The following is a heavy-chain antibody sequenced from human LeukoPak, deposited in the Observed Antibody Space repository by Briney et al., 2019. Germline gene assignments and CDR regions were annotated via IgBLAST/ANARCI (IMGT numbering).Heavy chain of an antibody. J-gene: IGHJ4*02. Sequence: PGGSLRLSCAASGFTFSSYEMNWVRQAPGKGLEWVSYISSSGSTIYYADSVKGRFTISRDNAKNSLYLQMNSLRAEDTAVYYCARITSVNTTFDYSGQGTLVTVSS. CDR2: ISSSGSTI. CDR1: GFTFSSYE. V-gene: IGHV3-48*03. CDR3: ARITSVNTTFDY. D-gene: IGHD4-17*01.